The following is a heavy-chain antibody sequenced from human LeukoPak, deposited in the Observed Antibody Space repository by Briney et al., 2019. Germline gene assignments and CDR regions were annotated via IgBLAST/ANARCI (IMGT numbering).Heavy chain of an antibody. Sequence: PGGSLRLSCAASGFTFSSYGMHWVRQAPGKGLEWVAVISYDGSNKYYADSVKGRFTISRDNSKNTLYLQMNSLRAEDKAVYYCAKDLWEYQYNWFDPWGQGALVTVSS. D-gene: IGHD2-2*01. CDR1: GFTFSSYG. J-gene: IGHJ5*02. CDR3: AKDLWEYQYNWFDP. V-gene: IGHV3-30*18. CDR2: ISYDGSNK.